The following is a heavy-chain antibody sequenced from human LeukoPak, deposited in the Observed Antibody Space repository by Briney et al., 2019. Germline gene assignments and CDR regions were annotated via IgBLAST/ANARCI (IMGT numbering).Heavy chain of an antibody. CDR1: GYTFTSYY. D-gene: IGHD6-13*01. J-gene: IGHJ4*02. CDR3: ARDPVGQQLADY. V-gene: IGHV1-46*01. Sequence: ASVKVSCKASGYTFTSYYMHWVRQAPGQGLEWMGIINLSGGSTSYAQKFQGRVTMTRDTSTSTVYMELSSLRSEDTAVYYCARDPVGQQLADYWGQGTLVTVSS. CDR2: INLSGGST.